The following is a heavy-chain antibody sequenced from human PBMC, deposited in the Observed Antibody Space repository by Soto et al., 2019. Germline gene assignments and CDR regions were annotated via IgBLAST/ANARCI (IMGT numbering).Heavy chain of an antibody. V-gene: IGHV1-18*01. CDR2: ISAYNGNT. D-gene: IGHD2-15*01. CDR3: ARDVVVVAALNYYYYGMVV. J-gene: IGHJ6*02. Sequence: ASVKVSCKASGYTFTSYGISWVRQAPGQGLEWMGWISAYNGNTNYAQKLQGRVTMTTDTSTSTAYMELRSLRSDDTAVYYCARDVVVVAALNYYYYGMVVWGQGTTVTVSS. CDR1: GYTFTSYG.